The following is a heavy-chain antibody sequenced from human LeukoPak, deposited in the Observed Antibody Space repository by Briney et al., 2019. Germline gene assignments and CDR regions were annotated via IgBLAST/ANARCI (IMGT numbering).Heavy chain of an antibody. CDR3: ARHGDYRLGPIRGYFDL. CDR2: IYPGDSDT. Sequence: GESLKISCKGSGYSFTSYWIGWVRQMPGKGVEWMGIIYPGDSDTRYSPSFQGQVTISADKSISTAYLQWSSLKASDTAMYYCARHGDYRLGPIRGYFDLWGRGTLVTVSS. V-gene: IGHV5-51*01. J-gene: IGHJ2*01. CDR1: GYSFTSYW. D-gene: IGHD4-17*01.